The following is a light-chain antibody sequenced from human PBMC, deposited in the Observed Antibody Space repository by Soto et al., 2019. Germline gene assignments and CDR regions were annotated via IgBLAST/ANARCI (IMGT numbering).Light chain of an antibody. CDR1: QSINSAH. Sequence: EIVLTQSPGSLSLSPGERVTLSCRVSQSINSAHLAWYQQRPGQAPRLLIYATSRRATGTPDRFSGSGAGTDFTLTISGLEPEDFAVYYCQLYGRSPQFGQGTKLEIK. CDR2: ATS. CDR3: QLYGRSPQ. V-gene: IGKV3-20*01. J-gene: IGKJ2*01.